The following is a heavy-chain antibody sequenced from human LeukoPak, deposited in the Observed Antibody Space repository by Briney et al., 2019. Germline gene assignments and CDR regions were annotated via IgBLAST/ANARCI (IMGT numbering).Heavy chain of an antibody. CDR2: INHNSGGT. CDR3: ARIHVDTAMARHYYYYYMDV. D-gene: IGHD5-18*01. CDR1: GYTFTGYY. V-gene: IGHV1-2*02. Sequence: GASVKVSCKASGYTFTGYYMHWVRQAPGHGLEWMGWINHNSGGTNYAQKFQGRVTMTRDTSISTAYMELSRLRSDDTAVYYCARIHVDTAMARHYYYYYMDVWGKGTTVTVSS. J-gene: IGHJ6*03.